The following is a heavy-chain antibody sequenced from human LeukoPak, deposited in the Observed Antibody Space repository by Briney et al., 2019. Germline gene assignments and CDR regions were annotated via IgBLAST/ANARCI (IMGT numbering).Heavy chain of an antibody. V-gene: IGHV1-8*03. D-gene: IGHD3-3*01. CDR3: ARGGGYDFWSGYGGDY. CDR1: GYTFTSYD. Sequence: ASVNVSCKASGYTFTSYDINWVRQATGRGLEWMGWMNPNSGNTGYAQKFQGRVTITRNTSISTAYMELSSLRSEDTAVYYCARGGGYDFWSGYGGDYWGQGTLVTVSS. J-gene: IGHJ4*02. CDR2: MNPNSGNT.